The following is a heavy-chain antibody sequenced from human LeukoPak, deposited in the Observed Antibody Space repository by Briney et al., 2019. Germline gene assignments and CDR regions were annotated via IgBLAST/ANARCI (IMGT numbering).Heavy chain of an antibody. CDR1: GFTFSNYW. D-gene: IGHD3-22*01. J-gene: IGHJ1*01. V-gene: IGHV3-7*01. Sequence: GGSLRLSCEGSGFTFSNYWMGWVRQAPGKGLQWVANIKTDGSEKYYVDSVKGRFTISRDNAKNSPYLQMNSLRAEDTAVYYCATYSSLNRREFQYWGQGTLLTVSS. CDR3: ATYSSLNRREFQY. CDR2: IKTDGSEK.